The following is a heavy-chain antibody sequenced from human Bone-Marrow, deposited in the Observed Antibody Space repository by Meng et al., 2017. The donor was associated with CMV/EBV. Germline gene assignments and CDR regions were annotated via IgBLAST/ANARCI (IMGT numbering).Heavy chain of an antibody. D-gene: IGHD6-13*01. V-gene: IGHV4-39*06. J-gene: IGHJ4*02. CDR1: GGSISSSSYY. Sequence: SCTVSGGSISSSSYYWGWIRQPPGKGLEWIGSIYYSGSTYYNPSLKSRVTISVDTSKNQFPLKLSSVTAADTAVYYCARLSSSWYYFDYWGQGTLVTVSS. CDR2: IYYSGST. CDR3: ARLSSSWYYFDY.